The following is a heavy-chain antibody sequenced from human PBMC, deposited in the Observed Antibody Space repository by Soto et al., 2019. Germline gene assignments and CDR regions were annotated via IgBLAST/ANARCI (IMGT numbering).Heavy chain of an antibody. Sequence: GGSLRLSCAASGFTFSSYAMHWVRQAPGKGLEWVAVISYDGSNKYYADSVKGRFTISRDNSKNTLYLQMTSLRAEDTAVYYCASLGQASYGDLWDYWGQGTLVTVSS. CDR1: GFTFSSYA. D-gene: IGHD4-17*01. J-gene: IGHJ4*02. V-gene: IGHV3-30-3*01. CDR3: ASLGQASYGDLWDY. CDR2: ISYDGSNK.